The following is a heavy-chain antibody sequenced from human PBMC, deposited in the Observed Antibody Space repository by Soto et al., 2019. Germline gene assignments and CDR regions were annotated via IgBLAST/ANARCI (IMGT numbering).Heavy chain of an antibody. J-gene: IGHJ5*02. Sequence: GGSLRLSCAASGFTFSSYWMSWVRQAPGKGLEWVANIKQDGSEKYYVDSVKGRFTISRDNAKNSLYLQMNSLRAEDTAVYYCALLQLWFSDWFDPWGQGTLVTVSS. CDR2: IKQDGSEK. CDR1: GFTFSSYW. V-gene: IGHV3-7*05. D-gene: IGHD5-18*01. CDR3: ALLQLWFSDWFDP.